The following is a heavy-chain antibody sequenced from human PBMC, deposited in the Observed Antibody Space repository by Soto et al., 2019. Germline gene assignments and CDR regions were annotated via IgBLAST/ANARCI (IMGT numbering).Heavy chain of an antibody. J-gene: IGHJ5*02. D-gene: IGHD1-1*01. V-gene: IGHV4-59*08. CDR2: SYYSGST. Sequence: SETLSLTCTVSGGSITNNYWSWIRQSPGKGLEWIGCSYYSGSTSYNPSLRSRVTISIDTSKTQFSLRLRSVTAADTAVYYCARRQNWNNLFDTWGQGTLVTVSA. CDR3: ARRQNWNNLFDT. CDR1: GGSITNNY.